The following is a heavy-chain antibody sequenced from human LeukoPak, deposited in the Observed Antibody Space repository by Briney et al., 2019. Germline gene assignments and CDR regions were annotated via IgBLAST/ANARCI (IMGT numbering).Heavy chain of an antibody. Sequence: SVKVSCKASGGTFISYTISWVRQAPGQGLEWMGRIIPILGIANYAQKFQGRVTITADKSTSTAYMELSSLRSEDTAVYYCARDQTGDRYYYYYYMDVWGKGTTVTVSS. V-gene: IGHV1-69*04. CDR3: ARDQTGDRYYYYYYMDV. D-gene: IGHD7-27*01. J-gene: IGHJ6*03. CDR2: IIPILGIA. CDR1: GGTFISYT.